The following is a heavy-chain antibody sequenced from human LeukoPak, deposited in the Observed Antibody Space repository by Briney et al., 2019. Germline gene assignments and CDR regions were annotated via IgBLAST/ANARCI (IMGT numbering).Heavy chain of an antibody. CDR2: ISWNSGSI. Sequence: PGRSLRLSCAASGFTFDDYAMHWVRQAPGKGLEWVSGISWNSGSIGYADSVKGRFTISRDNAKNSLYLQMNSLRAEDMALYYCANELEPLEWLFLFDYWGQGTLVTVSS. J-gene: IGHJ4*02. CDR3: ANELEPLEWLFLFDY. D-gene: IGHD3-3*01. CDR1: GFTFDDYA. V-gene: IGHV3-9*03.